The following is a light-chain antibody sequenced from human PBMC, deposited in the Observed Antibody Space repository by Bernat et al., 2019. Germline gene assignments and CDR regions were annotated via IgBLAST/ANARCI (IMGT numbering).Light chain of an antibody. J-gene: IGKJ1*01. CDR3: QQYNNWPPT. CDR2: RAS. CDR1: QSISSN. V-gene: IGKV3-15*01. Sequence: EIVMTQSPATLSVSPGERATLSCRASQSISSNLAWYQQKPGQAPRLLIYRASSRATGIPARFSGSGSGTEFTLTISSLQSEDFAVYDCQQYNNWPPTLGKGTKVEIK.